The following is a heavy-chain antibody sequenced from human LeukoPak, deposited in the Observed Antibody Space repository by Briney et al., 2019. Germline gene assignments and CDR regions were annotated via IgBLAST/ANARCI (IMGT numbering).Heavy chain of an antibody. CDR2: INHSGST. V-gene: IGHV4-34*01. D-gene: IGHD2-15*01. Sequence: SETLSLTCAVYGGSFSGYYWSWIRQPPGKGLEWIGEINHSGSTNYNPSLMSRVTISVDTSKNQFSLKLSSVTAADTAVYYCARGGRGEDIVVVVAATDFDYWGQGTLVTVSS. J-gene: IGHJ4*02. CDR3: ARGGRGEDIVVVVAATDFDY. CDR1: GGSFSGYY.